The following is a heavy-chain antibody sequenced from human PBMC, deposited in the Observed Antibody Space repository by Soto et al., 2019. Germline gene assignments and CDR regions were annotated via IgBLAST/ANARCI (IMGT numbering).Heavy chain of an antibody. Sequence: SETLSLTCTVSGGSISSYYWSWIRQPPGKGLEWIGYIYYSGSTNYNPSLKSRVTISVDTSKNQFSMKLSSVTAADTAVYYCARDPGYSYGNTWGQGTLVTVSS. CDR1: GGSISSYY. CDR3: ARDPGYSYGNT. CDR2: IYYSGST. D-gene: IGHD5-18*01. V-gene: IGHV4-59*01. J-gene: IGHJ5*02.